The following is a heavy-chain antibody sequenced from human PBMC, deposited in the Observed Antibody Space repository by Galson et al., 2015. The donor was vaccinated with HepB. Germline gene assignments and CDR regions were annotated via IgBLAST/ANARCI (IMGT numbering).Heavy chain of an antibody. CDR3: AKSCSGGSCYFFGFYRFDY. CDR1: GFTFSSYA. J-gene: IGHJ4*02. D-gene: IGHD2-15*01. V-gene: IGHV3-23*01. Sequence: SLRLSCAASGFTFSSYAMGWVRQAPGKGLEWVSAIGGSGGSTYYADSVKGRFTISRDNSKNTLYLQMNSLRAEDTAVYYCAKSCSGGSCYFFGFYRFDYWGQGTLVTVSS. CDR2: IGGSGGST.